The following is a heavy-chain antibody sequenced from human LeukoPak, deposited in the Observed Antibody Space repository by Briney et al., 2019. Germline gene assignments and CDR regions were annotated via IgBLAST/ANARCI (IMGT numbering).Heavy chain of an antibody. CDR1: GFTFSLYW. Sequence: GGSLRLSCAASGFTFSLYWMTWVRQHPGRGLEWVANIKQDGSEKFYLDSVKGRFTISKDNAKNAVYLQMNGLRAEDTAVYYCASPRGLRRGSSSGWFEFWGQGTLVTVSS. D-gene: IGHD5-18*01. V-gene: IGHV3-7*01. CDR2: IKQDGSEK. J-gene: IGHJ4*02. CDR3: ASPRGLRRGSSSGWFEF.